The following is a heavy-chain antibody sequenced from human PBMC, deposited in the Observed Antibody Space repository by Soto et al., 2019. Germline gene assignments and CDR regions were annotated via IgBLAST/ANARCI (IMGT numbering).Heavy chain of an antibody. J-gene: IGHJ6*02. Sequence: QLQLQESGPGLVKPSETLSLTCTVSGGSISSSSYYWGWIRQPPGKGLEWIGSIYYSGSTYYNPSLKSRVTISVDTSKNQFSLKLSSVTAADTAVYYCARHGSVVVAATPRGMDVWGQGTTVTVSS. CDR3: ARHGSVVVAATPRGMDV. CDR2: IYYSGST. CDR1: GGSISSSSYY. D-gene: IGHD2-15*01. V-gene: IGHV4-39*01.